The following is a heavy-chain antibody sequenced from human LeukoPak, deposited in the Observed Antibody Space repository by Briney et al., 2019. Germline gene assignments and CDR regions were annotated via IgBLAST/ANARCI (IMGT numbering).Heavy chain of an antibody. CDR3: ARANGSGRDRQVYYFDY. CDR1: GYIFTSYA. J-gene: IGHJ4*02. D-gene: IGHD3-10*01. CDR2: ISAYNGNT. V-gene: IGHV1-18*01. Sequence: ASVKVSCKASGYIFTSYAMNWVRQAPGQGLEWMGWISAYNGNTNYAQKLQGRVTMTTDTSTSTAYMELRSLRSDDTAVYYCARANGSGRDRQVYYFDYWGQGTLVTVSS.